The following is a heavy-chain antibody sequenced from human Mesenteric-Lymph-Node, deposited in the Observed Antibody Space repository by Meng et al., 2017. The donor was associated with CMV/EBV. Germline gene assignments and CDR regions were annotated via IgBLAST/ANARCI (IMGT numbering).Heavy chain of an antibody. CDR3: AKISGPYGDPLDF. Sequence: GESLKISCAASGFHLRTYGIHWVRQATGKGLEWVSAIGTAGDTYYPGSVKGQFTISRDNSKNMLYLQMNSLKAEDTAVYYCAKISGPYGDPLDFWGQGTLVTVSS. J-gene: IGHJ4*02. D-gene: IGHD4-17*01. CDR2: IGTAGDT. V-gene: IGHV3-13*01. CDR1: GFHLRTYG.